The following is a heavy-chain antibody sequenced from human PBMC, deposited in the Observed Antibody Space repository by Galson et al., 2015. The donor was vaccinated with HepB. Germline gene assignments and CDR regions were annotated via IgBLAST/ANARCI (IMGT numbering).Heavy chain of an antibody. CDR2: IKSKTDGGTT. J-gene: IGHJ2*01. D-gene: IGHD1-26*01. Sequence: SLRLSCAASGFTFSNAWMNWVRQAPGKGLEWVGRIKSKTDGGTTDYAAPVKGRFTISRDNSKNTLYLQMNSLRAEDTAVYYCARDFIVGATPGYFDLWGRGTLVTVSS. CDR3: ARDFIVGATPGYFDL. CDR1: GFTFSNAW. V-gene: IGHV3-15*07.